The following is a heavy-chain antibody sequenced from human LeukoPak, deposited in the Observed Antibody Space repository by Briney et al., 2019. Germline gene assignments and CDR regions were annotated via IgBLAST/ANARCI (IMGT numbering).Heavy chain of an antibody. CDR3: ARDSSGPFDY. V-gene: IGHV3-21*01. J-gene: IGHJ4*02. Sequence: GGSLRLSCAASGFTFSSYSMNWVRQAPGNGPEWVSSISSSSSYIYYADSVKGRFTISRDNAKNSLYLQMNSLRAEDTAVYYCARDSSGPFDYWGQGTLVTVSS. CDR2: ISSSSSYI. D-gene: IGHD3-22*01. CDR1: GFTFSSYS.